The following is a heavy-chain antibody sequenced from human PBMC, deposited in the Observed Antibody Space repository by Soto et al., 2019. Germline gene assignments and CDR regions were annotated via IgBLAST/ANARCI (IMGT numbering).Heavy chain of an antibody. V-gene: IGHV3-43*01. D-gene: IGHD3-16*01. CDR2: IIPSATT. CDR3: ARETLSYGSALDV. CDR1: GFSFSDYT. Sequence: PGGSLRLSCAASGFSFSDYTMNWVRQAPGKGLEWVALIIPSATTYYADPVKGRFTISRDGTTKSVSLQMTSLKREDTGLYYCARETLSYGSALDVWGQGTTVTVS. J-gene: IGHJ6*02.